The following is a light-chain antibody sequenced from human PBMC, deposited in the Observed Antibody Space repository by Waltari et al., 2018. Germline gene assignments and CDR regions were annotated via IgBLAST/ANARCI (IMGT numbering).Light chain of an antibody. Sequence: QSALTQPASVSGSPGQSITISCTGTNSDLGSYNLVSWYQQHPGKAPKFMIYEVSNRPSGVSNRFSGSKSGNTASLTISEIQADDEADYYCCSYAGGGTFVFGTGTKVTVL. CDR1: NSDLGSYNL. J-gene: IGLJ1*01. CDR3: CSYAGGGTFV. CDR2: EVS. V-gene: IGLV2-23*02.